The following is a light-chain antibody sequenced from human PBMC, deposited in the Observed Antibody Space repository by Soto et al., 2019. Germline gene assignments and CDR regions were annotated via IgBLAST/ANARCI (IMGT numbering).Light chain of an antibody. CDR1: HVLVYEDGNTY. J-gene: IGKJ1*01. CDR3: LQRPHRPFT. Sequence: DVVMTQSPLSLPVTLGQPASISCRSSHVLVYEDGNTYLYWFQQRPGQSPRRLIYWVSNRDSVVPDRLRGSGSGSDFTLKISRVEAPQVSCDDCLQRPHRPFTFGKETKVQIK. V-gene: IGKV2-30*01. CDR2: WVS.